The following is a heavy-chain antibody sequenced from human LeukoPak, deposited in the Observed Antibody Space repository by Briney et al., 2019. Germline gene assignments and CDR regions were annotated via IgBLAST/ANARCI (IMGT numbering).Heavy chain of an antibody. CDR3: ARVDYSIDRNYYYGMDV. V-gene: IGHV4-38-2*01. J-gene: IGHJ6*02. CDR2: IYHSGST. CDR1: GYSISSGYC. Sequence: SETLSLTCAVSGYSISSGYCWGWIRQPPGKGLEWIGSIYHSGSTYYNPSLKSRVTISVDTSKNQFSLKLSSVTAADTAVYYCARVDYSIDRNYYYGMDVWGQGTTVTVSS. D-gene: IGHD4-11*01.